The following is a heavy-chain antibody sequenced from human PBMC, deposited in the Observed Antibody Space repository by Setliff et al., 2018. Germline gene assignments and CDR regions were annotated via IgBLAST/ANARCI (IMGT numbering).Heavy chain of an antibody. CDR3: ARTTTYYYDSSGYYPLDY. CDR1: GGSFSTYY. V-gene: IGHV4-34*09. J-gene: IGHJ4*02. CDR2: INHSGST. D-gene: IGHD3-22*01. Sequence: SETLSLTCAVYGGSFSTYYWIWIRQPPGKGLEWIGEINHSGSTYYNPSLKSRVTISVDTSKNQFSLKLSSVTAADTAVYYCARTTTYYYDSSGYYPLDYWGQGTLVTVSS.